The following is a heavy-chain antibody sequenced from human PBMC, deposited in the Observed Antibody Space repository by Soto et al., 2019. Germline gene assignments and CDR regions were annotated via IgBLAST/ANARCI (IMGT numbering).Heavy chain of an antibody. Sequence: QVQLQESGPGLVKPSETLSRTCTVSGSSLNNYYWTWNRQPPGKGLEWIAYIHYSGSTTYNPSLKNRVTISRDTSKKLFYLNLTSVSAADTAVYFCERSYSNGWYSSGDWGQGTLGTASS. V-gene: IGHV4-59*01. CDR2: IHYSGST. CDR1: GSSLNNYY. D-gene: IGHD6-19*01. CDR3: ERSYSNGWYSSGD. J-gene: IGHJ4*02.